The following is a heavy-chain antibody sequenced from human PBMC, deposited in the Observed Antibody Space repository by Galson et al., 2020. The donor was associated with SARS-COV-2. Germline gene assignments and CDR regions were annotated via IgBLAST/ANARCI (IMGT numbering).Heavy chain of an antibody. V-gene: IGHV3-30*18. CDR2: ISFDGSSR. CDR1: GFTFSSSG. J-gene: IGHJ6*02. Sequence: GESLKISCAASGFTFSSSGMHWVRQAPGKGLEWVAVISFDGSSRWYADSVKGRFTITRDNYKNRLDLQVNSLRAEDTAVYYCAKCVRVGTTCYYGMDVWGQGTTVTVSS. CDR3: AKCVRVGTTCYYGMDV. D-gene: IGHD1-7*01.